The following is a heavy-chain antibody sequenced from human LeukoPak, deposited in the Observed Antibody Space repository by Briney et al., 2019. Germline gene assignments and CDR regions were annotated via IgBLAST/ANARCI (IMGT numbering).Heavy chain of an antibody. J-gene: IGHJ4*02. D-gene: IGHD2-2*01. CDR3: ARFVRHQLPTTDY. CDR1: GATFDKNA. CDR2: MNPENSGT. Sequence: ASVKVSCKAFGATFDKNAISWVRQATGHGLEWMGWMNPENSGTQPAQKFQGRLIMTMDASAGTAYMELSSLTSDDTAVYYCARFVRHQLPTTDYWGQGTLVTVSS. V-gene: IGHV1-8*01.